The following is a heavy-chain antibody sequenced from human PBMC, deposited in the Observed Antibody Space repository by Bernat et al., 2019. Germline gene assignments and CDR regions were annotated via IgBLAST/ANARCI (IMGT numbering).Heavy chain of an antibody. CDR2: ISSSSSTI. J-gene: IGHJ4*02. V-gene: IGHV3-48*01. CDR1: GFTFSSYS. CDR3: AREHYDILPGYQYFDY. D-gene: IGHD3-9*01. Sequence: EVQLVESGGGVVQPGGSLRLSCAASGFTFSSYSMNWVRQAPGKGLEWVSYISSSSSTIYYADSVKGRFTISRDNSKNSLYLQMNSLRAEDTAVYYCAREHYDILPGYQYFDYWCLVTLVTVSS.